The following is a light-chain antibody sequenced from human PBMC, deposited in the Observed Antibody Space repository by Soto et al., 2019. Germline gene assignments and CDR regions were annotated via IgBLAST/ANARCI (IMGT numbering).Light chain of an antibody. CDR3: QSYDTSLSGSRV. CDR2: GNS. J-gene: IGLJ3*02. V-gene: IGLV1-40*01. Sequence: QAVVTQPHSVSGAPGQRVTISCAGSTSNIGAGYDAHWYQQLPGTAPKLLMYGNSNRPSGVPDRFSGSKSGTSASLAITGLQAEDEADYYCQSYDTSLSGSRVFGGGTKLTVL. CDR1: TSNIGAGYD.